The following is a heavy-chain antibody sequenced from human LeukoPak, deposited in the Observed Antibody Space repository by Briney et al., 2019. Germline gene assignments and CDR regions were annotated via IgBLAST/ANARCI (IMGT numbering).Heavy chain of an antibody. V-gene: IGHV3-7*01. Sequence: GGSLRLSCVVSGFTFRNYWMSWVRQAPGKGLEWVANINLDGGQKYYVDSVNGGFTIARDNAKNSLYLEMDSLRAEDMAVYYCAREIIGATVLFDYWGQGTLVTVSS. CDR1: GFTFRNYW. D-gene: IGHD4-11*01. J-gene: IGHJ4*02. CDR2: INLDGGQK. CDR3: AREIIGATVLFDY.